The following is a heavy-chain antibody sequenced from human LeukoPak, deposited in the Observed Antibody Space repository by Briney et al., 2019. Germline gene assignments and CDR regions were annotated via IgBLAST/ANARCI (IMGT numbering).Heavy chain of an antibody. CDR3: AGGIAVADYYFDY. V-gene: IGHV4-31*03. CDR2: IYYSGST. D-gene: IGHD6-19*01. CDR1: GGSISSGGYY. Sequence: PSETLSLTCIVSGGSISSGGYYWSWIRQHPGTGLEWIGYIYYSGSTYYNPSLKSRVTISVDTSKNQFSLKLSSVTAADTAVYYCAGGIAVADYYFDYWGQGTLVTVSS. J-gene: IGHJ4*02.